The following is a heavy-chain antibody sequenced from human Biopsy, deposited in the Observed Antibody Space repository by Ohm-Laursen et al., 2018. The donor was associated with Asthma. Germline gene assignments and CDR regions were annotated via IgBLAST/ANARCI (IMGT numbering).Heavy chain of an antibody. Sequence: SLRLSCAASGFTFSSYGMDWVRQAPGKGLEWVALMSYDGSIKDYADSVKGRFTISRDNSMNTLYLQMNSLRTEDTAVYYRAKRRGYSGHDNDYWGQGTLVIVSS. CDR2: MSYDGSIK. CDR3: AKRRGYSGHDNDY. J-gene: IGHJ4*02. CDR1: GFTFSSYG. D-gene: IGHD5-12*01. V-gene: IGHV3-30*18.